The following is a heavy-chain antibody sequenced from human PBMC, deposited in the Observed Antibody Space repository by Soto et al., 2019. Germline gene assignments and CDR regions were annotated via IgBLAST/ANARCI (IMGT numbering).Heavy chain of an antibody. CDR2: ISYDGGNK. Sequence: PVVSLRLSFEASGFIFSSHGMHWVRQAPGKGLEWVAVISYDGGNKHYADSVKGRFTISRDNPKNTLYLQMNSLRPEDTAVYYWAQDRDFRTYFYVWGQGTLVT. CDR1: GFIFSSHG. V-gene: IGHV3-30*18. CDR3: AQDRDFRTYFYV. J-gene: IGHJ4*02.